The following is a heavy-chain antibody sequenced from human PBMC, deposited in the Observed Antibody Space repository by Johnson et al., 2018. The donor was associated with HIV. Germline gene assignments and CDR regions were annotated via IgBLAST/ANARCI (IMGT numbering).Heavy chain of an antibody. V-gene: IGHV3-11*04. Sequence: QMQLVESGGGLVKPGGSLSLSCAASGFTFSDYYMSWIRQAPGKGLEWVSYISRSGSSIYYADSVKGRFTIFRDNAKNSLFLEISSLRAEDMAVYYCASGGYCSGGSCYRWHACDIWGQGTMVTVSS. CDR1: GFTFSDYY. CDR2: ISRSGSSI. D-gene: IGHD2-15*01. CDR3: ASGGYCSGGSCYRWHACDI. J-gene: IGHJ3*02.